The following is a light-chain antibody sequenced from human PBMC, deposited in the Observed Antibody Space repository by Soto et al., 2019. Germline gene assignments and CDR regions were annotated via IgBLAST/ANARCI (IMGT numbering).Light chain of an antibody. CDR1: QSVGGSY. Sequence: EIVLTQSPGTLSLSPGERATLSCRASQSVGGSYLAWYQKKHGQAPRLLIYGASSRATGIPDRFSGSGSGTAFTLTISRLEPEDFGVYYCHQYGTSARTFGQGTKLEIK. J-gene: IGKJ2*01. CDR2: GAS. V-gene: IGKV3-20*01. CDR3: HQYGTSART.